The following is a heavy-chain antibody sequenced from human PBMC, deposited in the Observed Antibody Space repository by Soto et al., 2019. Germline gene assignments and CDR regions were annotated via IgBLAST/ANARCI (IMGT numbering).Heavy chain of an antibody. CDR2: INTYNGKT. CDR3: AMVDVYVTPSPQDV. J-gene: IGHJ6*02. D-gene: IGHD3-16*01. CDR1: GYIFTSYG. Sequence: QVQLVQSGAEVKNPGASVKVSCKTSGYIFTSYGIVWARQAPGQGLAWMGWINTYNGKTNYAQNLQGRVTLTTDTSTSTGYMDLRSLRSNDTAIYYCAMVDVYVTPSPQDVWGQGTTVTVSS. V-gene: IGHV1-18*01.